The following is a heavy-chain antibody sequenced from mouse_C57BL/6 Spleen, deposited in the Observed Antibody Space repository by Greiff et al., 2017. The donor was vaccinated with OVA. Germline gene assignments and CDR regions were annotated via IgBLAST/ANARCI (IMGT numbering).Heavy chain of an antibody. CDR1: GFTFSDAW. CDR2: IRNKANNHAT. J-gene: IGHJ4*01. D-gene: IGHD1-1*01. CDR3: TREGIYYYGSSYAMDY. Sequence: EVMLVESGGGLVQPGGSMKLSCAASGFTFSDAWMDWVRQSPEKGLEWVAEIRNKANNHATYYAESVKGRFTISRDDSKSSVYLQMNSLRAEDTGIYYCTREGIYYYGSSYAMDYWGQGTSVTVSS. V-gene: IGHV6-6*01.